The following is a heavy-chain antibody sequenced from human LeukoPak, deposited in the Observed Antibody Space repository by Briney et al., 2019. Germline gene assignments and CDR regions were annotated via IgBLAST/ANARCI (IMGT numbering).Heavy chain of an antibody. V-gene: IGHV1-46*01. J-gene: IGHJ3*02. D-gene: IGHD3-22*01. CDR1: GYIFTTYF. CDR2: INPSGGST. CDR3: ARELSMEDPFTPKNHDSSFGDAFDI. Sequence: ASVKVSCKASGYIFTTYFIHWLRQAPGQGLEWMGIINPSGGSTSYAQKFQGRVTMTRDMSTSTVYMALFSLRSEDTAVYYCARELSMEDPFTPKNHDSSFGDAFDIWGQGTMVTVSS.